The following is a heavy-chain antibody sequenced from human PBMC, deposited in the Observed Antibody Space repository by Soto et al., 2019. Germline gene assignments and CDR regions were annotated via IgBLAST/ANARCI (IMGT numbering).Heavy chain of an antibody. Sequence: GGSLRLSCAASGFTFSSYWMSWVRQAPGKGLEWVANIKQDGSEKYYVDSVKGRFTISRDNAKNSLYLQMNSLRAEDTAVYYCARDTLVRGGYYGMDVWGQGTTVTVSS. CDR3: ARDTLVRGGYYGMDV. D-gene: IGHD6-13*01. V-gene: IGHV3-7*05. J-gene: IGHJ6*02. CDR1: GFTFSSYW. CDR2: IKQDGSEK.